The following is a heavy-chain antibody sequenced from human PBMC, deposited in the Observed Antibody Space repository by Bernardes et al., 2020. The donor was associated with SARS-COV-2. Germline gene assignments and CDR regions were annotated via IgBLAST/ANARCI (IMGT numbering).Heavy chain of an antibody. CDR1: GFTFSSYW. V-gene: IGHV3-74*01. D-gene: IGHD6-19*01. J-gene: IGHJ3*02. CDR3: ARLGYSSGWYWYAFDI. CDR2: INSDGSST. Sequence: GGSLRLSCAASGFTFSSYWMHWVRQAPGKGLVWVSRINSDGSSTSYADSVKGRFTISRDNAKNTLYLQMNSLRAEDTAVYYCARLGYSSGWYWYAFDIWGQGTMVTVSS.